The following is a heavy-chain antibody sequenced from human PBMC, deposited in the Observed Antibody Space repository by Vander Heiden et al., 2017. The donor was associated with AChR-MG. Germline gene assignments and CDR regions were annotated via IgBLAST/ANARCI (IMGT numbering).Heavy chain of an antibody. CDR1: GFTFSGSA. V-gene: IGHV3-73*02. J-gene: IGHJ5*02. CDR2: IRSKANSYAT. D-gene: IGHD2-2*01. CDR3: TSSSTESEWFDP. Sequence: EVQLVESGGGLVQPGGSLQLSCAASGFTFSGSAMHWVRQASGKGLEWVGRIRSKANSYATAYAASVKGRFTISRDDSKNTAYLQMNSLKTEDTAVYYCTSSSTESEWFDPWGQGTLVTVSS.